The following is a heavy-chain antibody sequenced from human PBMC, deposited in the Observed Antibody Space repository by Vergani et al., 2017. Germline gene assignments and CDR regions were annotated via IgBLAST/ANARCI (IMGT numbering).Heavy chain of an antibody. CDR3: ARGLGNYYDSSGYYFFDY. Sequence: QVQLQQSGPGLVKPSQTLSLTCAISGDSFSSNSAAWNWIRHSPSRGLEWLGRTYYRSKWYNDYEVSVKSRITINPDTSKNQFSLQLNSVTPEDTAVYYCARGLGNYYDSSGYYFFDYWGQGTLVTVSS. D-gene: IGHD3-22*01. J-gene: IGHJ4*02. CDR2: TYYRSKWYN. CDR1: GDSFSSNSAA. V-gene: IGHV6-1*01.